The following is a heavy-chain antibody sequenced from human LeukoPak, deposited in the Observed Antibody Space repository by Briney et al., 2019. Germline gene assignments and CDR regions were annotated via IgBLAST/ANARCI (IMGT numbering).Heavy chain of an antibody. CDR2: IYYTGST. CDR3: ARGLDTAMAYNDC. Sequence: SETLSLTCTVSGGSISGYYLSWIRQPPGKGLEWIGYIYYTGSTNYNPSLKSRVTISVDTSKNQLSLKLTSVTAADTAVYYCARGLDTAMAYNDCWGQGTLVTVSS. V-gene: IGHV4-59*01. CDR1: GGSISGYY. D-gene: IGHD5-18*01. J-gene: IGHJ4*02.